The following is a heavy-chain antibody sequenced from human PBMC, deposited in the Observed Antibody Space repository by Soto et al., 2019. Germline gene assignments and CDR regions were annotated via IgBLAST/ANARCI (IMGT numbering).Heavy chain of an antibody. CDR3: ARDLSKYYYGSGSYYINWFDP. CDR1: GFTFSSYW. D-gene: IGHD3-10*01. Sequence: GGSLRLSCAASGFTFSSYWMSWVRQAPGKGLEWVANIKQDGSEKYYVDSVKGRFTISRDNAKNSLYLQMNSLRAEDTAVYYCARDLSKYYYGSGSYYINWFDPWGQGTLVTVSS. CDR2: IKQDGSEK. V-gene: IGHV3-7*01. J-gene: IGHJ5*02.